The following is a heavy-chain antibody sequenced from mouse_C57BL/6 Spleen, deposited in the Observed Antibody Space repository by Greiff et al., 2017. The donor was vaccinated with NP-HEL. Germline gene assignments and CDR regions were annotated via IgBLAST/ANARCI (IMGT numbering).Heavy chain of an antibody. CDR1: GYTFTSYW. D-gene: IGHD1-1*01. Sequence: QVQLQQSGAELVKPGASVKLSCKASGYTFTSYWMHWVKQRPGRGLEWIGRIDPNSGGTKDNEKLQSKATLTVDKPSSKAYMQLSSLTSEDSAVYYCARSGSSYPYWYFDVWGTRTTVTVSS. V-gene: IGHV1-72*01. J-gene: IGHJ1*03. CDR2: IDPNSGGT. CDR3: ARSGSSYPYWYFDV.